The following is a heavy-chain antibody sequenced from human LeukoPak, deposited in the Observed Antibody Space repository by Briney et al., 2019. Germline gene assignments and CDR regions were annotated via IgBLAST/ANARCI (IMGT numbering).Heavy chain of an antibody. Sequence: SETLSLTCTVSGGSISSSSYYWGWIRQPPGKGLEWIGSIYYSGSTYYNPSLESRVTISLDTSKNQFSLRLYSVTAADTAVYYCVRESRGWFEDSWGQGTLVTVSS. CDR2: IYYSGST. D-gene: IGHD3-10*01. CDR3: VRESRGWFEDS. V-gene: IGHV4-39*02. J-gene: IGHJ4*02. CDR1: GGSISSSSYY.